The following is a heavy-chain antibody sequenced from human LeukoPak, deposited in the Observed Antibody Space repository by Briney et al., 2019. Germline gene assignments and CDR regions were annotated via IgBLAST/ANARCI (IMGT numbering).Heavy chain of an antibody. D-gene: IGHD5-12*01. V-gene: IGHV4-59*01. J-gene: IGHJ3*02. CDR1: GGSISSYY. CDR3: ARGGGYGIDAFDI. CDR2: IYYSGST. Sequence: SETLSLTCTVSGGSISSYYWSWIRQPPGKGLEWIGYIYYSGSTNYNPSLKSRVTISVDTSKNQFSLKLSSVTAADTAVYYCARGGGYGIDAFDIWGQGTMVTVSS.